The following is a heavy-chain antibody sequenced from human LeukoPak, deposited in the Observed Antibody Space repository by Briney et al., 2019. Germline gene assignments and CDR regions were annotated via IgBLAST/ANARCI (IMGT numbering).Heavy chain of an antibody. J-gene: IGHJ5*02. V-gene: IGHV4-39*01. CDR1: SDSISNSAYH. CDR2: IYYNRGT. Sequence: KPSETLSLTCTVSSDSISNSAYHWGWIRQPPGRGLEWIGTIYYNRGTYYNPSLKSRVTISVDTSKNQFSLKLSSVTAADTAVYYCARHYGPWGQGTLVTVSS. CDR3: ARHYGP. D-gene: IGHD3-10*01.